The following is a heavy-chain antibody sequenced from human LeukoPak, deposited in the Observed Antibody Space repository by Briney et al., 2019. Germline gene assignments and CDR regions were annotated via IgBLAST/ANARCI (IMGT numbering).Heavy chain of an antibody. CDR2: IYTSGST. D-gene: IGHD3-22*01. Sequence: SQTLSLTCTVSGGSISSGSYYWRWLRQPAGKGLEWLGRIYTSGSTNYNPSLKSRVTISVDTSKNQFSLKLSSVTAADTAVYYCARANTMIDAFDIWGQGTMVTVPS. CDR3: ARANTMIDAFDI. J-gene: IGHJ3*02. V-gene: IGHV4-61*02. CDR1: GGSISSGSYY.